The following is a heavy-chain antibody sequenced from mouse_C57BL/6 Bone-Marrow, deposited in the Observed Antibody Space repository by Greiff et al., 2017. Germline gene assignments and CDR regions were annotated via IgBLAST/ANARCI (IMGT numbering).Heavy chain of an antibody. J-gene: IGHJ2*01. V-gene: IGHV14-4*01. D-gene: IGHD2-4*01. CDR2: FDPENGDT. CDR1: GFNIQDDY. CDR3: TTCGDYGFDY. Sequence: VQLQQSGAELVRPGASVKLSCTASGFNIQDDYMHWVKQRPEQGLEWIGWFDPENGDTEYASKFQGKAPITADTSSNTAYLQLSSLTSEDTAVYYCTTCGDYGFDYWGQGTTLTVSS.